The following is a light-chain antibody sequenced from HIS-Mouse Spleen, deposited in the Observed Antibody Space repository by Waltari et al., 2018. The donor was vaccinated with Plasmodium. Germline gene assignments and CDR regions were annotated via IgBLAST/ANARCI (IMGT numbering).Light chain of an antibody. CDR3: AAWDDSLSGPV. CDR1: SSNTGVHY. J-gene: IGLJ3*02. V-gene: IGLV1-47*01. CDR2: RNN. Sequence: QSVLTQPPSASGHPGQRVPISCSGGSSNTGVHYVSWDQQLPGTAPKILIYRNNQRPSGVPDRFSGSKSGTSASLAISGLRSEDEADYYCAAWDDSLSGPVFGGGTKLTVL.